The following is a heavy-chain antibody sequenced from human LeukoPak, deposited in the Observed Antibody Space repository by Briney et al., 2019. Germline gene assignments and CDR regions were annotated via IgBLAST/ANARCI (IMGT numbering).Heavy chain of an antibody. Sequence: GGSLRLSCAASGFTFSSYAMSWVRQAPGKGLEWVSAISGSGGSTYYADSVKGRFAISRDNAKNSLYLQMNSLRAEDTAVYYCATEGNIAVAGTGVWGQGTLVTVSS. J-gene: IGHJ4*02. CDR2: ISGSGGST. D-gene: IGHD6-19*01. CDR1: GFTFSSYA. V-gene: IGHV3-23*01. CDR3: ATEGNIAVAGTGV.